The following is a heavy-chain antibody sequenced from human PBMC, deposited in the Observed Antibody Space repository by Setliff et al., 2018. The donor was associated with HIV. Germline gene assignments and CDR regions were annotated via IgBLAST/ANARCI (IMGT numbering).Heavy chain of an antibody. Sequence: ASVKVSCKASGYTFSSYVINWVRQAPGQGLEWMGWISAYNGDTNYAQKLHGRVTMTTDSSTNTAYMELRSLRSDDTAVYYCARGHSSSWTGWFDPRGQGTLVTVSS. CDR3: ARGHSSSWTGWFDP. CDR1: GYTFSSYV. J-gene: IGHJ5*02. CDR2: ISAYNGDT. V-gene: IGHV1-18*01. D-gene: IGHD6-13*01.